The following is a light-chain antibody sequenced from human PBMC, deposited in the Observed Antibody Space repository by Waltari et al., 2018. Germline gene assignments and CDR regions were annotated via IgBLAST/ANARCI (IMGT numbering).Light chain of an antibody. Sequence: DIQMTQSPSSLSASVGDRVTITFRASQSISSYLNWYQQKPGKAPKLLIYAASYLQSGVPSRFSGSGSGTDFTLTISSLQPEDFATYYCQQSYITPPWTFGQGTKVDIK. CDR3: QQSYITPPWT. V-gene: IGKV1-39*01. CDR1: QSISSY. CDR2: AAS. J-gene: IGKJ1*01.